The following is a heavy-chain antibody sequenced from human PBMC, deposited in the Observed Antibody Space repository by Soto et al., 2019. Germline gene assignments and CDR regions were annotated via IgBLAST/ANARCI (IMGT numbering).Heavy chain of an antibody. J-gene: IGHJ4*02. CDR3: ASRVIRSNYDFWSGYMVDY. CDR2: INHSGST. CDR1: GGSFSGYY. V-gene: IGHV4-34*01. Sequence: SETLSLTCAVYGGSFSGYYWSWIRQPPGKGLEWIGEINHSGSTNYNPSLKSRVTISVDTSKNQFSLKLSSVTAADTAVYYCASRVIRSNYDFWSGYMVDYWGQGTLVTVSS. D-gene: IGHD3-3*01.